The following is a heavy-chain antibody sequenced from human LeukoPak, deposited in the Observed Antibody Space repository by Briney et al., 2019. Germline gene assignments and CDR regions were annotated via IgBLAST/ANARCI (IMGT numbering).Heavy chain of an antibody. Sequence: GGSLRLSCAASGFTFRSHDMSWVRQAPGKGLEWVSGISASGGSTFYADSVKGRFTISRDNSKNTLYLQMNGLRVEDTAVYYCVREGARRLAFCIWGQGAKGTVSS. D-gene: IGHD6-6*01. V-gene: IGHV3-23*01. CDR2: ISASGGST. J-gene: IGHJ3*02. CDR3: VREGARRLAFCI. CDR1: GFTFRSHD.